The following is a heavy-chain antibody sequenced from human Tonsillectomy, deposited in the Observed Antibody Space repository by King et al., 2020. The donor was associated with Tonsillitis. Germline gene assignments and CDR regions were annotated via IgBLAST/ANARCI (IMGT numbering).Heavy chain of an antibody. J-gene: IGHJ4*02. CDR1: GFTFSTYG. CDR3: AIDDGHQPFDY. D-gene: IGHD2-2*01. Sequence: VQLVESRGGVVQPGRSLRLSCAASGFTFSTYGMHWVRQAPGKGLEWVAVAWYDGSSKYYADSVKGRFTIARDNSKKTLYLRMNSLRAEDTAVYFCAIDDGHQPFDYWGQGTLVTFSS. V-gene: IGHV3-33*01. CDR2: AWYDGSSK.